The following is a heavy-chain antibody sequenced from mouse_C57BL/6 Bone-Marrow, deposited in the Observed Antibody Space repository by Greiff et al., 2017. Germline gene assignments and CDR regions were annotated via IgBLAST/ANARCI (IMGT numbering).Heavy chain of an antibody. J-gene: IGHJ1*03. V-gene: IGHV5-12*01. CDR1: GFTFSDYY. D-gene: IGHD4-1*01. CDR3: ARRKLGYWYFDV. Sequence: EVKLVESGGGLVQPGGSLKLSCAASGFTFSDYYMYWVRQTPEKRLEWVAYISNGGGSTYYPDTVKGRFTISRDNAKNTLYLQMSRLKSEDTAMYYCARRKLGYWYFDVWGTGTTVTVSS. CDR2: ISNGGGST.